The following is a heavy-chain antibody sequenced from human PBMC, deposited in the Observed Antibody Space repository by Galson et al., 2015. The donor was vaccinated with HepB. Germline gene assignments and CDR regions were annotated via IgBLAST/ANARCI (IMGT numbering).Heavy chain of an antibody. V-gene: IGHV3-30-3*02. Sequence: SLRLSCAASGFTFSSQAIHWVRQAPGKGLEWVAVISSAGSNKYYADSVKGRFTITRDNSKNTLYLQMNSLRAEDTAVYYCAKPSPYYYDSSGYHYYYGVDVWGQGTTVTVSS. D-gene: IGHD3-22*01. J-gene: IGHJ6*02. CDR3: AKPSPYYYDSSGYHYYYGVDV. CDR2: ISSAGSNK. CDR1: GFTFSSQA.